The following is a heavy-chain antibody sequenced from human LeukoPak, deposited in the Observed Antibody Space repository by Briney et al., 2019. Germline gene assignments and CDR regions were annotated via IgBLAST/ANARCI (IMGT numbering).Heavy chain of an antibody. Sequence: SETLSLTCTVSGGSISSYYWSWIRQPAGKELEWLWRIYTAGDTVYNPSLKSRVTLSVDTSKNQFSLNLSSMTAADTAVYYCARSGSGYDYEYWGQGTLVTVSS. V-gene: IGHV4-4*07. CDR3: ARSGSGYDYEY. CDR2: IYTAGDT. D-gene: IGHD3-22*01. J-gene: IGHJ4*02. CDR1: GGSISSYY.